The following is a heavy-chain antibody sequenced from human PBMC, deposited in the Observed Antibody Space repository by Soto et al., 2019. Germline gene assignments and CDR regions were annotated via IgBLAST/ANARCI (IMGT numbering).Heavy chain of an antibody. D-gene: IGHD2-15*01. CDR2: IGPSDSYT. V-gene: IGHV5-10-1*01. Sequence: ESLNISCKGSGCIFTSYSIILVRQMPGKGLEWMGRIGPSDSYTNYSPSFQGHVTISADKSISTAYLQWSSLKASDTAMYYCARTVAGGMDVWVQGTTVTVTS. J-gene: IGHJ6*02. CDR1: GCIFTSYS. CDR3: ARTVAGGMDV.